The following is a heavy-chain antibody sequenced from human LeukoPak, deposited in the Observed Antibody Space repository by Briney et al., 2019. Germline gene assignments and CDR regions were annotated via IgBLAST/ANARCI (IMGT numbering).Heavy chain of an antibody. CDR2: IYYSGST. CDR3: ARDGAGSSGYYDY. J-gene: IGHJ4*02. V-gene: IGHV4-39*07. Sequence: SETLSLTCTVSGGSISSSSYYWGWIRQPPGKGLEWIGSIYYSGSTYYNPSLKSRVTISVDTSKNQFSLKLSSVTAADTAVYYCARDGAGSSGYYDYWGQGTLVTVSS. CDR1: GGSISSSSYY. D-gene: IGHD3-22*01.